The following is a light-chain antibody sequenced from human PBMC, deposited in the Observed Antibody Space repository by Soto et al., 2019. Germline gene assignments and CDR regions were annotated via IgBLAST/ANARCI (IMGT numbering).Light chain of an antibody. CDR2: PAS. J-gene: IGKJ4*01. CDR3: LQLYRYPLT. V-gene: IGKV1-9*01. Sequence: IQLTQSPSSLSASVGDRVTITSRASEGISGRLAWYQRKPGKVPTLLISPASSFQSGVPSRFSGSASGTDFSLTITSLQPEDFATYYCLQLYRYPLTFGGGTTVDIK. CDR1: EGISGR.